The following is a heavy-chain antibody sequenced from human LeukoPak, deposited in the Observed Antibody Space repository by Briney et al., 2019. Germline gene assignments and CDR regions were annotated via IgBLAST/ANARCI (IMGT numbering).Heavy chain of an antibody. CDR3: AKQFLRGGKWYYFDY. D-gene: IGHD2-8*01. CDR1: GFTFYDYT. J-gene: IGHJ4*02. V-gene: IGHV3-43*01. CDR2: ISWDGGST. Sequence: GGSLRLSCAASGFTFYDYTVHWVRQAPGKGLEWVSLISWDGGSTYYADSVKGRFTISRDNSKNSLYLQMNSLRTEDTALYYCAKQFLRGGKWYYFDYWGQGTLVTVSS.